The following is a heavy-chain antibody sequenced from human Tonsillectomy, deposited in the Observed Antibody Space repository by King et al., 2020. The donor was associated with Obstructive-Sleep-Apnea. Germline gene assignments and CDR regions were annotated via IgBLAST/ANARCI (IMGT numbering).Heavy chain of an antibody. J-gene: IGHJ5*02. D-gene: IGHD6-25*01. CDR2: LSYTWST. CDR3: ARDNRYSTYSSDGA. CDR1: GGFISSSNYY. V-gene: IGHV4-39*07. Sequence: QLQESGPGLVKPSETLSLTCTVSGGFISSSNYYWGWIRQPPGKGLVLSGSLSYTWSTHYNPSLKIRGTISIDTSKNQFSLKLSSVTAADTAVYYCARDNRYSTYSSDGAWGQGTLVTVSS.